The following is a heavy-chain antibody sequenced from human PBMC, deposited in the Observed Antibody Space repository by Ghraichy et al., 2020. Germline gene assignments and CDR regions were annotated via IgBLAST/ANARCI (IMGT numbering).Heavy chain of an antibody. CDR1: GGSISSYY. CDR2: IYYSGIT. D-gene: IGHD3-16*01. V-gene: IGHV4-59*01. CDR3: ARWGGRGARKGFDY. Sequence: SETLSLTCTVSGGSISSYYWSWIRQPPGKGLEWIGYIYYSGITNYNPSLKSRVTISVDMSKNQFSLKLSSVTAADTAVYYCARWGGRGARKGFDYWGQGTLVTVSS. J-gene: IGHJ4*02.